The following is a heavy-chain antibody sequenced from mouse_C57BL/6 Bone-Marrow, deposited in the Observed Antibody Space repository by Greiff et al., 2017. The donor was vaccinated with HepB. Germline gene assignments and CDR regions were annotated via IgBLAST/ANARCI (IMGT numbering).Heavy chain of an antibody. J-gene: IGHJ2*01. CDR3: ASSRYYGSSLYYFDY. V-gene: IGHV1-72*01. D-gene: IGHD1-1*01. CDR2: IDPNSGGT. CDR1: GYTFTSYW. Sequence: QVQLQQPGAELVKPGASVTLSCKASGYTFTSYWMHWVKQRPGRGLEWIGRIDPNSGGTKYNERFKSKATLTVDKPSSTSYMQLSSLTTEDTAVYYDASSRYYGSSLYYFDYWGQGTTLTVSA.